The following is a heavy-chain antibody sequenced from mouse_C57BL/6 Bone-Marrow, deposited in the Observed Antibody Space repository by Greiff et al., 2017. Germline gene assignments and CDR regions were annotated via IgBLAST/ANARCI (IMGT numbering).Heavy chain of an antibody. CDR3: ASPLITTVVDWYFGV. V-gene: IGHV1-82*01. CDR1: GYAFSSSW. J-gene: IGHJ1*03. CDR2: IYPGDGDT. D-gene: IGHD1-1*01. Sequence: QVQLQQSGPELVKPGASVKISCKASGYAFSSSWMNWVKQRPGKGLEWIGRIYPGDGDTNYNGKFKGKATLTADKSSSTAYMQLSSLTSEDSAVYFCASPLITTVVDWYFGVWGTGTTVTVSS.